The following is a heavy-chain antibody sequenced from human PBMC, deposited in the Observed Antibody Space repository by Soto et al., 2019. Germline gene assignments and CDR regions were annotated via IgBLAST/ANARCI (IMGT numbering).Heavy chain of an antibody. CDR1: GFTFSSYG. CDR3: VRGGHGSGSYLGSA. V-gene: IGHV3-33*01. J-gene: IGHJ5*02. CDR2: IWYDGSNK. D-gene: IGHD3-10*01. Sequence: HPGGSLRLSCEASGFTFSSYGMHWVRQAPGKGLEWVAVIWYDGSNKYYADSVKGRFTISRGNAKNSVYLQMDSLRAEDTAVYYCVRGGHGSGSYLGSAWGQGILVTVSS.